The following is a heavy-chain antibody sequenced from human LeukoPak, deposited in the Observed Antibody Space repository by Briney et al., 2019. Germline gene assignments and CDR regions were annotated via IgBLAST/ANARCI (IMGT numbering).Heavy chain of an antibody. D-gene: IGHD3-22*01. J-gene: IGHJ4*02. CDR2: INWYGGKT. CDR1: GFTFDEYA. CDR3: ARVMYYYDSSGAFDY. V-gene: IGHV3-20*04. Sequence: GGSLRLSCAASGFTFDEYAMHWVRQAPGKGLEWVACINWYGGKTGYADSVKGRFTISRDNANNSLYLQMNSLRAEDTALYYCARVMYYYDSSGAFDYWGQGTLVTVSS.